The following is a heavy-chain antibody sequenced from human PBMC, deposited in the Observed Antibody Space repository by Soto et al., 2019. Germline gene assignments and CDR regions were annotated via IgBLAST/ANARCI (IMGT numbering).Heavy chain of an antibody. J-gene: IGHJ4*02. CDR2: IYPGESDA. Sequence: PGESLKISCKGSGYNFNTYWIAWVRQMRGKDLQWMGIIYPGESDATYSPSFQGQVTISADKSISTAYLQWSSLKASESAIYYCARQHCSSSSCHSGSHYYFDDWGQGTLVTVSS. V-gene: IGHV5-51*01. D-gene: IGHD2-2*01. CDR1: GYNFNTYW. CDR3: ARQHCSSSSCHSGSHYYFDD.